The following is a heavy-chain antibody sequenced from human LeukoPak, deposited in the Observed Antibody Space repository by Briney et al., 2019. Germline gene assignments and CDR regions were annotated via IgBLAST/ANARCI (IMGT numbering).Heavy chain of an antibody. J-gene: IGHJ5*02. Sequence: ASVKVSCKASGYTFTSYYMHWVRQAPGQGLEWMGIINPSGGSTSYAQKFQGRVTMTRDTSTSTVYMELSSLRSEDTAVYYCARETPDYDFWSARTGWFDPWGQGTLVTVSS. CDR3: ARETPDYDFWSARTGWFDP. CDR2: INPSGGST. V-gene: IGHV1-46*01. D-gene: IGHD3-3*01. CDR1: GYTFTSYY.